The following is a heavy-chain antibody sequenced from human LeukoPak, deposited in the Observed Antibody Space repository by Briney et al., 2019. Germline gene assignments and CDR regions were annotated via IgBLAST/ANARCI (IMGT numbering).Heavy chain of an antibody. D-gene: IGHD2-15*01. Sequence: PSETLSLTCTVSGGSINNYYWSWIRQPAGKGLEWIGRIYTRGSTNYNPSLKSRVTMSVDTSKNQFSLKLSSVTAADTAVYYCARGRYCSADICSGGDAFNIWGQGTMVTVSS. CDR2: IYTRGST. J-gene: IGHJ3*02. CDR3: ARGRYCSADICSGGDAFNI. CDR1: GGSINNYY. V-gene: IGHV4-4*07.